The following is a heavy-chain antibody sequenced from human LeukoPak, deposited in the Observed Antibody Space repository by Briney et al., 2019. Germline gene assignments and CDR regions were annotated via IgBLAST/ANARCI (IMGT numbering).Heavy chain of an antibody. Sequence: PSETLSLTCTVSVGSISSYYWSWIRQPPGKGLEWIGYIYYSGSTNYNPSLKSRVTISVDTSKNQFSLKLSSVTAADTAVYYCGRCRYYYGSGSYAPHLDYWGQGTLVTVSS. J-gene: IGHJ4*02. CDR1: VGSISSYY. V-gene: IGHV4-59*12. D-gene: IGHD3-10*01. CDR2: IYYSGST. CDR3: GRCRYYYGSGSYAPHLDY.